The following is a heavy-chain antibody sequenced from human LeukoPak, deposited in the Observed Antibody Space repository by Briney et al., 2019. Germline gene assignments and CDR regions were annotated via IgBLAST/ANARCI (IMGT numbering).Heavy chain of an antibody. CDR2: IIPIFGTA. J-gene: IGHJ4*02. CDR3: ARVGYSSSGEYYFDY. CDR1: GGTFSSYA. Sequence: ASVKVSCKASGGTFSSYAISWVRQAPGQGLEWMGGIIPIFGTANYAQKFQGRVTINTDESTSTAYMELSSLRSEDTAVYYCARVGYSSSGEYYFDYWGQGTLVTVSS. V-gene: IGHV1-69*05. D-gene: IGHD6-13*01.